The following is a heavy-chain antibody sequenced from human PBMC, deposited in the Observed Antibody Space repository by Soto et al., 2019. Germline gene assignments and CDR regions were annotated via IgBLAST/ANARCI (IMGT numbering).Heavy chain of an antibody. CDR2: ISGSGGST. J-gene: IGHJ3*01. Sequence: GGSLRLSCAASGFTFSSYAMSWVRQAPGKGLEWVSAISGSGGSTYYADSVKGRFTISRDNSKNTLYLQMNSLRAEDTAVYYCAKDPNPYYDILTGYSQDWGQGTMVTVSS. V-gene: IGHV3-23*01. D-gene: IGHD3-9*01. CDR3: AKDPNPYYDILTGYSQD. CDR1: GFTFSSYA.